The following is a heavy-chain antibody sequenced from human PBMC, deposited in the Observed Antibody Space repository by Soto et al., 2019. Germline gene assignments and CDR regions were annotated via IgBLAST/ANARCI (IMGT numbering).Heavy chain of an antibody. V-gene: IGHV3-23*01. CDR2: ISGSGGST. Sequence: PGGSLRLSCAASGFTFSSYAMSWVRQAPGKGLEWVSAISGSGGSTYYADSVKGRFTISRDNSKNTLYLQMNSLRAEDTAVYYCAKKGFSRTARPSPCDFDYWGQGALVTVS. J-gene: IGHJ4*02. CDR1: GFTFSSYA. D-gene: IGHD6-6*01. CDR3: AKKGFSRTARPSPCDFDY.